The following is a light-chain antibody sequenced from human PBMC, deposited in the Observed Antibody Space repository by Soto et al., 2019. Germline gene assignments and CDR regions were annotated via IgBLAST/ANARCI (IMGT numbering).Light chain of an antibody. J-gene: IGKJ1*01. CDR3: QQYNNWRT. CDR2: GAS. V-gene: IGKV3-15*01. CDR1: QSVSSN. Sequence: EIVMTQSPATLSVSPGERATLSCRASQSVSSNLAWYQQKPGQAPRLLIYGASTRATGIPARFSGGGSGTEFTLTISSLQSEEFAVYYCQQYNNWRTFGQGTKVDIK.